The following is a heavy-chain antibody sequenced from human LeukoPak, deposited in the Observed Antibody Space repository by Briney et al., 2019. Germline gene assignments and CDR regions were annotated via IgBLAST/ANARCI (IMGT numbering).Heavy chain of an antibody. D-gene: IGHD2-8*01. CDR1: GGSISSSSYY. J-gene: IGHJ4*02. CDR2: IYYSGST. V-gene: IGHV4-39*07. CDR3: ARDIPNCTNGVCRYYFDY. Sequence: PSETLSLTCTVSGGSISSSSYYWGWIRQPPGKGLEWIGSIYYSGSTNYNPSLKSRVTISVDTSKNQFSLKLSSVTAADTAVYYCARDIPNCTNGVCRYYFDYWGQGTLVTVSS.